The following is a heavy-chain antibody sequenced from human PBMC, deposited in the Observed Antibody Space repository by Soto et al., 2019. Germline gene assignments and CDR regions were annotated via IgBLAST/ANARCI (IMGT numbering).Heavy chain of an antibody. CDR3: ARDPPDFHSAFDY. CDR2: TYYRSKWYN. V-gene: IGHV6-1*01. Sequence: SQTLSLTCAISGDSVSSNSAAWNWIRQSPSRGLEWLGRTYYRSKWYNDYAESVKSRITINPDTSKNQISLHLNSVTPEDTAVYYCARDPPDFHSAFDYWGQGTRVTVSS. CDR1: GDSVSSNSAA. D-gene: IGHD4-4*01. J-gene: IGHJ4*02.